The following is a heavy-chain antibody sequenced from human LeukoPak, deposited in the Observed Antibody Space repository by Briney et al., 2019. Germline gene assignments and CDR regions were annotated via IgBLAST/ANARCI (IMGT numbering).Heavy chain of an antibody. CDR3: ATTGVRRDNWFDP. D-gene: IGHD3-10*01. CDR1: GFTFSLYG. Sequence: GGSLRLSCAASGFTFSLYGMNWLRQAPGKGLEWVSYISEDTTIIHYADSEKGRFTISRDNAKNSLYLQMNSLRVVDTAVYYCATTGVRRDNWFDPWGQGTLVTVSS. CDR2: ISEDTTII. J-gene: IGHJ5*02. V-gene: IGHV3-48*01.